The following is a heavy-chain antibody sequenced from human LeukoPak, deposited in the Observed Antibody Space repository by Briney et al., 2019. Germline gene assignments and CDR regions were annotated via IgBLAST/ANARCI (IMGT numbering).Heavy chain of an antibody. CDR2: EKQDGSEK. V-gene: IGHV3-7*01. CDR1: GFTFSSYW. D-gene: IGHD4-11*01. J-gene: IGHJ6*02. Sequence: GGSLRLSCAASGFTFSSYWMSWVRQAPGKGLEWVANEKQDGSEKYYVDSVKGRFTISRDNAKNSLYLQMNSLRAEDTAVYYCASSTTKGPYYYYGMDVWGQGTTVTVSS. CDR3: ASSTTKGPYYYYGMDV.